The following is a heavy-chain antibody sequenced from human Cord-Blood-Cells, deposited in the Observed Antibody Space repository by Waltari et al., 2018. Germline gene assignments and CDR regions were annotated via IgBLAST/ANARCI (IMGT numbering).Heavy chain of an antibody. CDR3: ARPLELGTEGDY. Sequence: QVQLVQSGAEVKKPGASVKVSCKASGYTFTGYHMHGVRQAPGQGLEWMGRINPNSGGTNYAQKFQGRVTMTRDTSISTAYMELSRLRSDDTAVYYCARPLELGTEGDYWGQGTLVTVSS. CDR2: INPNSGGT. J-gene: IGHJ4*02. D-gene: IGHD7-27*01. V-gene: IGHV1-2*06. CDR1: GYTFTGYH.